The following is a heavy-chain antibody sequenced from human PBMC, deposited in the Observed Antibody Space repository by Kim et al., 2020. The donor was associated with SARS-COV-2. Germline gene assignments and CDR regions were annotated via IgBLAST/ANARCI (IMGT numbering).Heavy chain of an antibody. Sequence: YYADSVKGRFTISRDNSKNTLYLQMNSLRAEDTAVYYCARSRRPGNWFDPWGQGTLVTVSS. CDR3: ARSRRPGNWFDP. J-gene: IGHJ5*02. V-gene: IGHV3-53*01.